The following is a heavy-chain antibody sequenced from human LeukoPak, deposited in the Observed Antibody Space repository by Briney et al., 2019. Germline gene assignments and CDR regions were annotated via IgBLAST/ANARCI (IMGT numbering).Heavy chain of an antibody. Sequence: ASVKVSCKASGYTFTSYGISWVRQAPGQGLEWMGWISAYNGNTNYAQKLQGRVTMTTDTSTSTAYMELSSLRSEDTAVHYCAAEHTGRGLNFDYWGQGTLVTVSS. D-gene: IGHD2-21*01. CDR2: ISAYNGNT. J-gene: IGHJ4*02. CDR1: GYTFTSYG. V-gene: IGHV1-18*01. CDR3: AAEHTGRGLNFDY.